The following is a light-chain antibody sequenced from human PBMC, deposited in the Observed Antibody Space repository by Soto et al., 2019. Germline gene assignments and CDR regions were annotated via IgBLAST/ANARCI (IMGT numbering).Light chain of an antibody. CDR3: QQYNKWPIT. Sequence: EIVMTQSPATLSVSPGERATLSCRASQSVNDNLAWYQQKPGQAPRLLIYGTSIRSTDFPARFSGGGSETEFALTIGSLQSEDFAVYYCQQYNKWPITFGGGTKVEIK. J-gene: IGKJ4*01. CDR2: GTS. CDR1: QSVNDN. V-gene: IGKV3-15*01.